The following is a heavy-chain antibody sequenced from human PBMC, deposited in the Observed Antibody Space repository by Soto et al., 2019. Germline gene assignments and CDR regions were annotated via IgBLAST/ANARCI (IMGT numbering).Heavy chain of an antibody. CDR1: GYSFTSYW. D-gene: IGHD4-4*01. CDR2: VYPGDSDT. J-gene: IGHJ3*02. CDR3: ARRNSEHAFDI. V-gene: IGHV5-51*01. Sequence: GESLKISCKGSGYSFTSYWIGWVRQMPGKGLEWMGIVYPGDSDTRYSPSFQGQVTISADKSITTAYLQWSSLKASDTAMYYCARRNSEHAFDIWGQGTMVTVSS.